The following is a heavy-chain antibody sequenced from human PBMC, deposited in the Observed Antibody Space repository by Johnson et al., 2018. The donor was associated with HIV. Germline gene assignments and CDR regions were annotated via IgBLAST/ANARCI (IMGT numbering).Heavy chain of an antibody. CDR1: GFTFSSYW. Sequence: VQLVESGGGLVQPGGSLRLSCAASGFTFSSYWMHWVRQAPGKGLVWVSRINSDGSSTSYADSVKGRFTIPRANAKNTLYLQMNSLRAEDTAVYYCARDSAYSSGWYSGAFDIWGQGTMVTVSS. CDR3: ARDSAYSSGWYSGAFDI. D-gene: IGHD6-19*01. CDR2: INSDGSST. J-gene: IGHJ3*02. V-gene: IGHV3-74*02.